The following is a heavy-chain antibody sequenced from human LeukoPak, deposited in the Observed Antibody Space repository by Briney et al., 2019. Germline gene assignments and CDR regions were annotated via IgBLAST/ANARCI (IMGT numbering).Heavy chain of an antibody. J-gene: IGHJ4*02. D-gene: IGHD2-2*02. Sequence: ASVKVSCKASGYTFTGYYMHWVRQAPGQGLEWMGWINPNSGGTNYAQKFQGRVTMTRDTSISTAHMELSRLRSGDTAVYYCARAFRRWYQLLYAHYYFDYWGQGTLVTVSS. CDR3: ARAFRRWYQLLYAHYYFDY. CDR1: GYTFTGYY. CDR2: INPNSGGT. V-gene: IGHV1-2*02.